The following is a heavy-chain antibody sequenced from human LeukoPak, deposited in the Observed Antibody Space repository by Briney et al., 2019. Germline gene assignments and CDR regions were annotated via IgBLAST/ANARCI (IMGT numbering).Heavy chain of an antibody. J-gene: IGHJ4*02. Sequence: TGGSLRLSCTASGFTFGDFAMAWVRQAPGKGLEWVTAISGSGGSTYYADSVKGRFTISRDNSKNTLYLQMNSLRAEDTAVYYCAPLGVTTWLDYWGQGTLDTVSS. V-gene: IGHV3-23*01. CDR1: GFTFGDFA. D-gene: IGHD4-17*01. CDR2: ISGSGGST. CDR3: APLGVTTWLDY.